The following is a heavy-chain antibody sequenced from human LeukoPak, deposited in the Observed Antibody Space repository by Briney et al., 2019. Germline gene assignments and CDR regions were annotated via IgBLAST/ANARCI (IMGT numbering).Heavy chain of an antibody. CDR2: INHSGST. J-gene: IGHJ4*02. V-gene: IGHV4-34*01. CDR3: ARRRRLGYYYDSSPPLRRPSFDY. Sequence: SETLSLTCAVYGGSFSGYYWSWIRQPPGKGLEWIGEINHSGSTNYNPSLKSRVTISVDTSKNQFSLKLSSVTAADTAVYYCARRRRLGYYYDSSPPLRRPSFDYWGQGTLVTVSS. D-gene: IGHD3-22*01. CDR1: GGSFSGYY.